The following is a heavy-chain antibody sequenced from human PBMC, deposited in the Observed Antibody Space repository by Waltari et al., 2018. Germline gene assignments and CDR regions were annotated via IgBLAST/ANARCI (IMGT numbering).Heavy chain of an antibody. Sequence: EVQLLESGGGLVQPGGSLGLSCEGSGLLVRNYAIIWVRQAAGRGLEWVSTIDYDGVNKHYADSVTCRFAISRDNPKNKVFLQMDSLRAEDTARYYCVSWLMAHFDYWGQGAQVTVSS. CDR3: VSWLMAHFDY. V-gene: IGHV3-23*01. CDR1: GLLVRNYA. J-gene: IGHJ4*02. D-gene: IGHD3-10*01. CDR2: IDYDGVNK.